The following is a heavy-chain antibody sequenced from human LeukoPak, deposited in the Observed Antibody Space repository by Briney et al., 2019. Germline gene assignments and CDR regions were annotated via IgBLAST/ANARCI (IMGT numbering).Heavy chain of an antibody. CDR3: ARDPKGAWFDP. CDR2: IYHSGST. Sequence: SETLSLTCIVSGGSISSSSYCWGWIRQPPGRGLEWIGSIYHSGSTYYNPSLKSRVTISVDTSKNQFSLKLSSVTAADTAVYYCARDPKGAWFDPWGQGTLVTVSS. J-gene: IGHJ5*02. V-gene: IGHV4-39*07. D-gene: IGHD1-26*01. CDR1: GGSISSSSYC.